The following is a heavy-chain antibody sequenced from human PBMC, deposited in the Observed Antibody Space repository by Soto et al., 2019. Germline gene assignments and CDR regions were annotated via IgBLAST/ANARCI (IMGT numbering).Heavy chain of an antibody. V-gene: IGHV1-18*01. CDR3: ARDKRDIVVVVAATGYDMDV. J-gene: IGHJ6*02. CDR2: ISAYNGNT. D-gene: IGHD2-15*01. Sequence: QVQLVQSGAEVKKPGASVKVSCKASGYTFTSYGISWVRQAPGQGLEWRGWISAYNGNTNYAQKLQGRVTMTTDTPTSTAYMELRSLRSDDTAVYYCARDKRDIVVVVAATGYDMDVWVQGTTVTVSS. CDR1: GYTFTSYG.